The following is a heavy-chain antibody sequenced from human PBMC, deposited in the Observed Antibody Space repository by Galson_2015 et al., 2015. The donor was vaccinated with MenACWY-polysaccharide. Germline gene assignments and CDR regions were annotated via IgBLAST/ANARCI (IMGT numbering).Heavy chain of an antibody. D-gene: IGHD2-15*01. CDR2: ISGSGDST. V-gene: IGHV3-23*01. Sequence: SLRLSCAASGFTFSSYAMSWVRQAPGKGLECVSVISGSGDSTYNADSVKGRFTFSRDNSKNTLYLQMNSLRAEDTAIYYCAKANSGGICTSGWACWFDPWGQGSLVIVSP. J-gene: IGHJ5*02. CDR3: AKANSGGICTSGWACWFDP. CDR1: GFTFSSYA.